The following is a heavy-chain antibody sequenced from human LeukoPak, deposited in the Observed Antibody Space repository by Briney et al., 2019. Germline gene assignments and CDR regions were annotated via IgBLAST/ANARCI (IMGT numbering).Heavy chain of an antibody. CDR1: GYTFTGYY. CDR2: INPKSGGT. CDR3: ATSGGTSGPELDY. D-gene: IGHD3-3*01. Sequence: ASVKVSFKASGYTFTGYYMHWVRQAPGQGLEWMGWINPKSGGTNYAQKFQGRVTMTRDTSISTAYMEVSRMTSDDTAVYYCATSGGTSGPELDYWGQGTLVTVS. V-gene: IGHV1-2*02. J-gene: IGHJ4*02.